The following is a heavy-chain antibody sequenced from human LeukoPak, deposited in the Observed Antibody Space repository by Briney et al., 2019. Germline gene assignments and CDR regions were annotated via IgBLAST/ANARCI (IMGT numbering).Heavy chain of an antibody. CDR2: IYTSGST. J-gene: IGHJ6*03. V-gene: IGHV4-4*07. CDR3: ARSVPASSSWYHYYYYMDV. D-gene: IGHD6-13*01. Sequence: PSETLSLTCTVSGGSISSYYWSWIRQPAGKGLEWIGRIYTSGSTNYNPSLKSRVTMSVDTSKNQFSLKLSSVTAADTAVYYCARSVPASSSWYHYYYYMDVWGKGTTVTISS. CDR1: GGSISSYY.